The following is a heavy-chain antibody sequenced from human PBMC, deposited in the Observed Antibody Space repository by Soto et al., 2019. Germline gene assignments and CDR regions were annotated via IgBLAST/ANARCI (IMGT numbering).Heavy chain of an antibody. V-gene: IGHV3-23*01. CDR1: GFTFRNYA. CDR2: ISGRGGST. Sequence: EVQLLESGGGLVQPGGSLRLSCAASGFTFRNYAMSWVRQAPGKGLEWVSTISGRGGSTFYADSVKGRFTISRDNSRNTLYLQMNSLRAEDTAIYFCARGDDILTGPVFDYWGQGTLVTVSS. D-gene: IGHD3-9*01. CDR3: ARGDDILTGPVFDY. J-gene: IGHJ4*02.